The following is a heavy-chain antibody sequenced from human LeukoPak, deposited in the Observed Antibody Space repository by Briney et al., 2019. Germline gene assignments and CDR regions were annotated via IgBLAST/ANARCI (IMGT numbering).Heavy chain of an antibody. J-gene: IGHJ6*02. CDR1: GFTFSSYA. Sequence: PGGSLRLSCAASGFTFSSYAMSWVRQAPGKGLEWVAAISGSGGSTYYADSVKGRFTISRDNSKNTLYLQMNSLRAVDTAVYYCAKDVRITMVRGVISGMDVWGQGTTVTVSS. CDR3: AKDVRITMVRGVISGMDV. D-gene: IGHD3-10*01. CDR2: ISGSGGST. V-gene: IGHV3-23*01.